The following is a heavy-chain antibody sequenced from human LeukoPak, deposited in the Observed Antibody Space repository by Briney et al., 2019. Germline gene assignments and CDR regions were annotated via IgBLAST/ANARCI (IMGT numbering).Heavy chain of an antibody. V-gene: IGHV4-34*01. CDR1: GGSFSGYY. J-gene: IGHJ4*02. Sequence: SETLSLTCAVYGGSFSGYYWSWIRQPPGKGLEWIGEINHSGSTNYNPSLKSRGTISVDTSKNQFSLKLSSVTAADTAMYYCARGNYYDSSGYYPLWGGQGTLVTVSS. CDR2: INHSGST. CDR3: ARGNYYDSSGYYPLW. D-gene: IGHD3-22*01.